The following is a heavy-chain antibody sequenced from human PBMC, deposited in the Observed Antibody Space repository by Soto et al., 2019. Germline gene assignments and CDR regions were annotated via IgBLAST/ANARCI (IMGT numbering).Heavy chain of an antibody. CDR2: INHSGST. CDR1: DGSFSGYY. D-gene: IGHD6-13*01. Sequence: TWETLGLSCAVYDGSFSGYYWSWIRQPPGKGLEWIGAINHSGSTNYNPSLKSRVTISVDTSKNQFSLKLSSVTSADTEAYDCARMTPEAVAGICAAAFDFWGQVIMLT. CDR3: ARMTPEAVAGICAAAFDF. V-gene: IGHV4-34*01. J-gene: IGHJ3*01.